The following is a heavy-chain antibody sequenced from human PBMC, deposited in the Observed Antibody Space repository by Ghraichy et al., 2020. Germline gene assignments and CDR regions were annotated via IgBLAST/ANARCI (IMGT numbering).Heavy chain of an antibody. CDR1: GFTFSSYS. Sequence: GGSLRLSCAASGFTFSSYSMNWVRQAPGKGLEWVSYISSGSRTVYYADSVKGRFTISRDNAKNSLFLQMNRLRDEDTAVYYCAREGYYDGTGYPGVDFDLWGRGTLVTVSS. J-gene: IGHJ2*01. CDR3: AREGYYDGTGYPGVDFDL. CDR2: ISSGSRTV. D-gene: IGHD3-22*01. V-gene: IGHV3-48*02.